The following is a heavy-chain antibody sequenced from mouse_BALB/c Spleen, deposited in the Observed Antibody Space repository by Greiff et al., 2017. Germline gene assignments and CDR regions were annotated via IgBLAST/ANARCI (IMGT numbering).Heavy chain of an antibody. CDR2: IWAGGST. CDR1: GFSLTSYG. CDR3: AREAVVDAMDY. V-gene: IGHV2-9*02. Sequence: VQRVESGPGLVAPSQSLSITCTVSGFSLTSYGVHWVRQPPGKGLEWLGVIWAGGSTNYNSALMSRLSISKDNSKSQVFLKMNSLQTDDTAMYYCAREAVVDAMDYWGQGTSVTVSS. J-gene: IGHJ4*01. D-gene: IGHD1-1*01.